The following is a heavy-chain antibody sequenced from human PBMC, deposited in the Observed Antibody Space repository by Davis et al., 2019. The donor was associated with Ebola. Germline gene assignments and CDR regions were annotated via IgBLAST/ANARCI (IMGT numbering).Heavy chain of an antibody. CDR1: GYTFTSYA. CDR2: INAGNGDT. Sequence: ASVKVSCKASGYTFTSYAMHWVRQAPGQRLEWVGWINAGNGDTKYSQKLQGRVAITRDTSATTAFMELSSLGSEDTAVYYCARGRIVAGTRGLSWFDPWGQGTLVTVSS. J-gene: IGHJ5*02. CDR3: ARGRIVAGTRGLSWFDP. V-gene: IGHV1-3*01. D-gene: IGHD6-19*01.